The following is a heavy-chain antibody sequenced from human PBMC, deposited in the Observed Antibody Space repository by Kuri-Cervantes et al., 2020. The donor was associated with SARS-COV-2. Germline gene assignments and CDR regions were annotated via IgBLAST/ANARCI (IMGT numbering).Heavy chain of an antibody. V-gene: IGHV3-7*03. Sequence: GGSLRLSCAASGFTFSSYWMSWVRQAPGKGLEWVANIKQDGSEKYYVDSVKGRFTISRDNAKNSLYLQMSSLKTEDTGVYYCTRVFCSTNTCRGFDCWGQGTLVTVSS. J-gene: IGHJ4*02. CDR2: IKQDGSEK. CDR3: TRVFCSTNTCRGFDC. CDR1: GFTFSSYW. D-gene: IGHD2-2*01.